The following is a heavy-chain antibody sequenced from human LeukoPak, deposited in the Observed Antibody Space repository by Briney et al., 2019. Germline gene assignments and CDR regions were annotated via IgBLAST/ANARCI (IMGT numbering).Heavy chain of an antibody. CDR1: GGSISSYY. CDR3: ARVTSGSSD. V-gene: IGHV4-59*12. Sequence: SETLSLTCTVSGGSISSYYCNWFRQPPGKGLEWIGYIYNSVTTNYNPSLKSRVTISVDMSKNQFSLKLSSVTAADTAVYYCARVTSGSSDWGQGTLVTVSS. J-gene: IGHJ4*02. CDR2: IYNSVTT. D-gene: IGHD3-22*01.